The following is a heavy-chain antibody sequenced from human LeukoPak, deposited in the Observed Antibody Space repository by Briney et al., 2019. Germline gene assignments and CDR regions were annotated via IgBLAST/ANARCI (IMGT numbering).Heavy chain of an antibody. D-gene: IGHD4-17*01. Sequence: GGSLRLSCAASGFTFSSYNMNWVRQAPGKGLEWVSYISSGSVTIYYADSVKGRFTISRDNAKNSLYLQMNSLRAEDTAVYYCAREGYGDYDSVDYWGQGTLVTVSS. V-gene: IGHV3-48*04. CDR1: GFTFSSYN. J-gene: IGHJ4*02. CDR3: AREGYGDYDSVDY. CDR2: ISSGSVTI.